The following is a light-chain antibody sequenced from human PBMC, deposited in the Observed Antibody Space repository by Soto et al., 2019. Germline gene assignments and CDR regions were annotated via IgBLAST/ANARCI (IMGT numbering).Light chain of an antibody. V-gene: IGLV2-14*01. J-gene: IGLJ1*01. CDR2: EVS. CDR3: SSSTSRSIDYV. Sequence: QSALTQPASVSGSPGQSITISCTGTSSDVGGYNYVSWYQQHPGKAPKLMIYEVSNRPSGVSNRFADSKSGNTSSLTISGLQADVEADYYFSSSTSRSIDYVFGTGTKLTVL. CDR1: SSDVGGYNY.